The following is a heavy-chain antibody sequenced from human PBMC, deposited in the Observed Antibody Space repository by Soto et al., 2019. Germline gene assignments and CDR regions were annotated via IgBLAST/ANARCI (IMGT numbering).Heavy chain of an antibody. CDR2: IWYDGSNK. V-gene: IGHV3-33*01. J-gene: IGHJ6*02. CDR1: GFTFSSYG. D-gene: IGHD4-4*01. CDR3: ARRSLATVSPYYYYGMDV. Sequence: LRLSCAASGFTFSSYGMHWVRQAPGKGLEWVAVIWYDGSNKYYADSVKGRFTISRDNSKNTLYLQMNSLRAEDTAVYYCARRSLATVSPYYYYGMDVWGQGTTVTVSS.